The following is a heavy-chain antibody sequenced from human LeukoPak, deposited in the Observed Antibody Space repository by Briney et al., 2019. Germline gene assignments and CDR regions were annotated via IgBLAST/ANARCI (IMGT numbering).Heavy chain of an antibody. V-gene: IGHV1-69*13. CDR2: IIPIFGTA. J-gene: IGHJ4*02. Sequence: SVKVSCKASGGTFSSYAISWVRQAPGQGLEWMGGIIPIFGTANYAQKFQGRVTITADESTSTAYMELSSLRSEDTAVYYCARRYCSGGRCLYYFDYWGQGTLVTVSS. D-gene: IGHD2-15*01. CDR1: GGTFSSYA. CDR3: ARRYCSGGRCLYYFDY.